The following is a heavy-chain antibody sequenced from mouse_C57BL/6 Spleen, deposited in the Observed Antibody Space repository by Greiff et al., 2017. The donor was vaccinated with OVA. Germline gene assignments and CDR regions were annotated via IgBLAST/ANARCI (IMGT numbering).Heavy chain of an antibody. CDR1: GYAFSSSW. V-gene: IGHV1-82*01. CDR3: AREDYDPYYFDY. CDR2: IYPGDGDT. J-gene: IGHJ2*01. Sequence: QVQLQQSGPELVKPGASVKISCKASGYAFSSSWMNWVKQRPGKGLEWIGRIYPGDGDTNYNGKFKGKATLTADKSSSTAYMQLSSLTSEDSAVYFCAREDYDPYYFDYWGQGTTLTVSS. D-gene: IGHD2-4*01.